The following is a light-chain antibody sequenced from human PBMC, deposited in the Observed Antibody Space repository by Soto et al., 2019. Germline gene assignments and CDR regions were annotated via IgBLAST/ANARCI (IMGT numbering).Light chain of an antibody. CDR1: NSNIGSNT. Sequence: QAVVTQPPSASGTPGQRGTISCSGSNSNIGSNTVNWYHQLPGTAPKLLIYSDNQRPSGVPDRFSGSKSGTSASLAISGLQSEDEADYYCAAWDDSLNGAVFGGGTQLTVL. J-gene: IGLJ7*01. CDR2: SDN. CDR3: AAWDDSLNGAV. V-gene: IGLV1-44*01.